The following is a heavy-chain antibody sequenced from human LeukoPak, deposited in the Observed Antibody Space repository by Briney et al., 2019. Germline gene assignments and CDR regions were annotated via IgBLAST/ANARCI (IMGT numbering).Heavy chain of an antibody. CDR2: IRYDGNKE. V-gene: IGHV3-30*02. J-gene: IGHJ4*02. CDR1: GFRFSTYS. CDR3: ARDVNLKQLAD. Sequence: GGSLRLSCAASGFRFSTYSMHWVRQAPGKGLEWMAFIRYDGNKEDYADSVKGRFTVSKDDSKNTVYLLMSSLRPEDTAVYYCARDVNLKQLADWGQGTLVTVSS. D-gene: IGHD6-6*01.